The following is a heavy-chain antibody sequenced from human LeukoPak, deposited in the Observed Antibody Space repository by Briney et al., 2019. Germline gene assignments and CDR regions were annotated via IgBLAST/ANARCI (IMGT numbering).Heavy chain of an antibody. CDR2: ISSSGRTI. D-gene: IGHD3-10*02. Sequence: PGGALRLSCAASGFTFSRYEMNWVRQAPGKGLEWVSYISSSGRTIYYAHSVRGRFTISRDNAKNSLYLQMKSLRGARTAVYYCAELGITMIGGVWGTGTTVTISS. J-gene: IGHJ6*04. CDR3: AELGITMIGGV. V-gene: IGHV3-48*03. CDR1: GFTFSRYE.